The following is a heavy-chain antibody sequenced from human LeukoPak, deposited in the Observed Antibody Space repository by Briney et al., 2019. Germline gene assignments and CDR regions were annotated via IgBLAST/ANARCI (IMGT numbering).Heavy chain of an antibody. J-gene: IGHJ4*02. D-gene: IGHD3-10*01. V-gene: IGHV3-30*18. CDR3: AKEAVWGANRPYYFDY. CDR1: GFTFSSYG. CDR2: ISYDGSNK. Sequence: GGSLRLSCAASGFTFSSYGMHWVRQAPGKGLEWVAVISYDGSNKYYADSVKGRFTISRDNSKNTLYLQMNSLRAEDTAVYYCAKEAVWGANRPYYFDYWGQGTLVTVSS.